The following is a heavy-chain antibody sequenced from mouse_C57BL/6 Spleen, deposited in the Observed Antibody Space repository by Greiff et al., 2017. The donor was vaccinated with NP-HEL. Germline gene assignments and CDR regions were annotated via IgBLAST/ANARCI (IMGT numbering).Heavy chain of an antibody. CDR2: IDPSDSYT. V-gene: IGHV1-69*01. Sequence: QVQLQQPGAELVMPGASVKLSCKASGYTFTSYWMHWVKQRPGQGLEWIGEIDPSDSYTNYNQKFKGKSTLTVDKSSSTAYMQLSSLTSEDAAVYYCARKADGSSYSYYAMDYWGQGTSVTVSS. CDR3: ARKADGSSYSYYAMDY. D-gene: IGHD1-1*01. CDR1: GYTFTSYW. J-gene: IGHJ4*01.